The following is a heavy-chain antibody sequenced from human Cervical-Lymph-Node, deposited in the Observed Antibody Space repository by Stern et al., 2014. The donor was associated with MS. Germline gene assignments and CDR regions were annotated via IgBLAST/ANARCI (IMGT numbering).Heavy chain of an antibody. D-gene: IGHD3-16*01. V-gene: IGHV1-69*06. CDR2: IISITGTP. CDR1: GGTFRTYG. J-gene: IGHJ6*02. CDR3: ARGETDYFYGMDV. Sequence: VQLVESGAEVKKPGSSVQVSCKASGGTFRTYGISWVRQAPGQGLEWMGGIISITGTPTYAQKFQGRVTITADKSTSTAYMEVTSLRSEDTAVYYCARGETDYFYGMDVWGQGTTVTVSS.